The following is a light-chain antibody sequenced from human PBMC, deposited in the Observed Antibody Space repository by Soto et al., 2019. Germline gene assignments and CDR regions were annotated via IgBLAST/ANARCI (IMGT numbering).Light chain of an antibody. Sequence: EIVLTQSPGTLSLSPGERATLSCRASQSVSSSYLAWYQQKPGQAPRLLMYGASSRATGIPDRFSGGGSATDFTLTISRLEPEDFAVYYCQQYGSSPYTFGQGTKLDIK. CDR2: GAS. V-gene: IGKV3-20*01. J-gene: IGKJ2*01. CDR1: QSVSSSY. CDR3: QQYGSSPYT.